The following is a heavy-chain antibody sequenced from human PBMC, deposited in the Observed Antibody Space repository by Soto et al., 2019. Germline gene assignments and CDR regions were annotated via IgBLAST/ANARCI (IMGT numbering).Heavy chain of an antibody. J-gene: IGHJ6*04. CDR3: ARAGCDGGSCYTLVGLRYGMDV. D-gene: IGHD2-15*01. CDR2: ISYDGNNK. V-gene: IGHV3-30-3*01. CDR1: GFTFSSYA. Sequence: QVQLVESGGGVVQPGRSLRLSCAASGFTFSSYAMYWVRQAPGKGLEWVAVISYDGNNKYYADSVKGRFTISRDNSKNTVYVPRNSLRAEDTAVYYCARAGCDGGSCYTLVGLRYGMDVWGKGTTFTVSS.